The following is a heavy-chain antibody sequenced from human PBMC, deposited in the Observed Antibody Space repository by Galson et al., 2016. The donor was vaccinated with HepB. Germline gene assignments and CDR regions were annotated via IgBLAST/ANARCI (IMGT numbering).Heavy chain of an antibody. CDR2: IYPADSST. J-gene: IGHJ4*02. V-gene: IGHV5-51*01. D-gene: IGHD6-6*01. CDR3: ARLAVARRTWSHVDY. CDR1: GYGFAGYW. Sequence: QSGAEVKKPGESLKISCKGSGYGFAGYWIGWVRQMPGEGLEWMGIIYPADSSTGYSPSFLGQVTFSADQSISTAYLQWSSLKASDTAMYYSARLAVARRTWSHVDYWGQGTLVTVSS.